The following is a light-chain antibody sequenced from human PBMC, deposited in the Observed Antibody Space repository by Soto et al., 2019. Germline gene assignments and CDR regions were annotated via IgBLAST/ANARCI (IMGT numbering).Light chain of an antibody. CDR2: SSD. CDR1: SSNIGTNT. CDR3: AAWDDSLSGSVV. Sequence: QAVVTQPPSASATPGQRVTISCSGSSSNIGTNTVNWYQQLPGTAPKLLIYSSDQRPSGVPDRFSASKSGTSASLAISGLQSEDEANYYCAAWDDSLSGSVVFGGGTKVTVL. V-gene: IGLV1-44*01. J-gene: IGLJ2*01.